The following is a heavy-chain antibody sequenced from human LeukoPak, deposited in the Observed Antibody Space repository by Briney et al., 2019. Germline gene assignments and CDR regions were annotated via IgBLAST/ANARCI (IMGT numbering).Heavy chain of an antibody. CDR2: IYYSGGT. CDR1: GGSISTYY. D-gene: IGHD4-17*01. J-gene: IGHJ6*03. CDR3: ARVAGDYVYYYYMDV. V-gene: IGHV4-59*01. Sequence: SETLSLTCTVSGGSISTYYWSWIRQPPGKGLEWIGYIYYSGGTNYNPSLKSRLTISVDTSKKQFSLKLRSVTAADTAVYYCARVAGDYVYYYYMDVWGKGTTVTISS.